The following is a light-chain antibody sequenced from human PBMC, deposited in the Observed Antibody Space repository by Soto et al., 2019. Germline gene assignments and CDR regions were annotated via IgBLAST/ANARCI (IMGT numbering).Light chain of an antibody. CDR3: QQYDNLPLT. CDR1: QDISNY. J-gene: IGKJ4*01. Sequence: DIQMTQSPSSLSASVGDRVTITCQASQDISNYLNWYQQKPEKAPKLLIYDASNLETGVPSRFSGSGSGTDFTFTISSLQPEDIATYYRQQYDNLPLTFGGGTKVDI. CDR2: DAS. V-gene: IGKV1-33*01.